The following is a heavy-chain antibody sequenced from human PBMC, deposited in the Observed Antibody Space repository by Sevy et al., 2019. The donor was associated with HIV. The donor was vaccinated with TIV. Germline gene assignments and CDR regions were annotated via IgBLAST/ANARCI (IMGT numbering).Heavy chain of an antibody. Sequence: GGSLRLSCAVSGFSFDSYGMTWVRQAPGKGLEWVSGISGSGTRTYYADSVKGRFSISRDNSKNTLYLQMNSLRSEDTAIYYCGKGGGGHYDPDEIGYYFYYYNMDVWGKGTTVTVSS. D-gene: IGHD3-22*01. CDR3: GKGGGGHYDPDEIGYYFYYYNMDV. CDR1: GFSFDSYG. V-gene: IGHV3-23*01. J-gene: IGHJ6*03. CDR2: ISGSGTRT.